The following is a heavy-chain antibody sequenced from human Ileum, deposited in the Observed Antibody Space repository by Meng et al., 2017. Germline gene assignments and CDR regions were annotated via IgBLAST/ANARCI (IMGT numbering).Heavy chain of an antibody. V-gene: IGHV4-34*01. J-gene: IGHJ5*02. CDR2: INHSGST. Sequence: QVQLQQWGAGLLKPSETLSSTVAVYGGSFSGYYWSWIRQPPGKGLEWIGEINHSGSTNYNPSLKSRVTISVDTSKNQFSLKLSSVTAADTAVYYCARGGPWFDPWGQGTLVTVSS. CDR3: ARGGPWFDP. CDR1: GGSFSGYY.